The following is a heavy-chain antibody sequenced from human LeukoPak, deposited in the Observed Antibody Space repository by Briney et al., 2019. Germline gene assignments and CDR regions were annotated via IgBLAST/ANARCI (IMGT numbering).Heavy chain of an antibody. CDR2: ISSSGSTI. V-gene: IGHV3-11*04. Sequence: GGSLRLSCAASGFTVSSNYMSWVRQAPGKGLEWVSYISSSGSTIYYADSVKGRFTISRDNAKNSLYLQMNSLRAEDTAVYYCARVADYGDDGVYFDYWGQGTLVTVSS. CDR3: ARVADYGDDGVYFDY. J-gene: IGHJ4*02. CDR1: GFTVSSNY. D-gene: IGHD4-17*01.